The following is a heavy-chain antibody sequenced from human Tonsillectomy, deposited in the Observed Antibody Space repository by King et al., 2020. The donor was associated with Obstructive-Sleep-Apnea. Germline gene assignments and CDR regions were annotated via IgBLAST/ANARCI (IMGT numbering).Heavy chain of an antibody. D-gene: IGHD5-18*01. CDR3: APGVDTGITGFDP. CDR1: GFTFDDYA. J-gene: IGHJ5*02. CDR2: ISWNSGSI. V-gene: IGHV3-9*01. Sequence: VQLVESGGGLVQPGRSLRLSCAASGFTFDDYAMHWVRQAPGKGLEWVSGISWNSGSIGYADSVKGRFTISRDNAKNSLYLQMNSLRAEDTALYYCAPGVDTGITGFDPWGQGTLVTVSS.